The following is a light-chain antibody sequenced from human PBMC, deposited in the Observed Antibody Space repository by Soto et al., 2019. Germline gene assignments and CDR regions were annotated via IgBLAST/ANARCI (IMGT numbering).Light chain of an antibody. V-gene: IGKV4-1*01. CDR1: QSVLYSSNNANY. CDR3: QQYYTSPLT. Sequence: DIVMTQSPDSLAVSLGARATITCKSSQSVLYSSNNANYLDLFQQKPGQPPKLLIYWASTRQYGVPDRFTGSGSGTDFTLTISSLQAEDVAVYYCQQYYTSPLTFGGGPKVEIK. CDR2: WAS. J-gene: IGKJ4*01.